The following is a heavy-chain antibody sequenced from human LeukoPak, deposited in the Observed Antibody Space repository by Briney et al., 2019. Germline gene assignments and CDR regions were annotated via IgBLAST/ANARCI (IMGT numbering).Heavy chain of an antibody. V-gene: IGHV1-2*02. J-gene: IGHJ4*02. CDR3: VRGYGDYEGFFDD. Sequence: GASVKVSCKASGYTFTGYYMHWVRQATGQGLEWMGWINPNSGGTNYAQKFQGRVTMTRDTSISTAYMELSRLRSDDTAVYYCVRGYGDYEGFFDDWGQGTLVTVSS. CDR2: INPNSGGT. CDR1: GYTFTGYY. D-gene: IGHD4-17*01.